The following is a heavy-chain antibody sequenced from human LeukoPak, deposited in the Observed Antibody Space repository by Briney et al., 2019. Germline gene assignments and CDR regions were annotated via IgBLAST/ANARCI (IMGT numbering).Heavy chain of an antibody. D-gene: IGHD3-10*01. Sequence: SETLSLTCTVSGGSISSGSYYWSWIRQPAGKGLEWIGRIYTSGSTNYNPSLKSRVTISVDTSKNQFSLRLSSVTAADTAVYYCAKIVGYGSEYYYYYMDVWGKGTTVTVSS. J-gene: IGHJ6*03. V-gene: IGHV4-61*02. CDR1: GGSISSGSYY. CDR2: IYTSGST. CDR3: AKIVGYGSEYYYYYMDV.